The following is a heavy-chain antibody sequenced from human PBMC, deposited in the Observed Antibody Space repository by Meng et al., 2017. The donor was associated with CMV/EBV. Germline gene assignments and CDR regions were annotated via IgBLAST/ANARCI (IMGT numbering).Heavy chain of an antibody. V-gene: IGHV1-18*01. J-gene: IGHJ6*02. Sequence: ASVKVSCKASGYTFTSYGISWVRQAPGQGLEWMGWISAYNGNTNYAQKLQGRVTMTTDTSTSTAYMELRSLRSDDTAVYYCARQCEWGGGGCYGYYYYGMDVWGQGTTVTVSS. CDR1: GYTFTSYG. CDR2: ISAYNGNT. D-gene: IGHD2-15*01. CDR3: ARQCEWGGGGCYGYYYYGMDV.